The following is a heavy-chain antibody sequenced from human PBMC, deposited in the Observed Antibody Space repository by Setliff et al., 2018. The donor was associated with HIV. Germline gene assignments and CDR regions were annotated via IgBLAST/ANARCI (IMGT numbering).Heavy chain of an antibody. CDR3: ARGGDGYNPGGGTFDH. CDR1: GGSVSDYY. V-gene: IGHV4-59*08. J-gene: IGHJ4*02. CDR2: IYSSGNT. D-gene: IGHD1-1*01. Sequence: SETLSLTCTVSGGSVSDYYWSWIRQPPGRGLEWIGYIYSSGNTNYNPSLKSRVTISADTSKNQFSLRLKSVTAAETAVYYCARGGDGYNPGGGTFDHWGQGTLVTVSS.